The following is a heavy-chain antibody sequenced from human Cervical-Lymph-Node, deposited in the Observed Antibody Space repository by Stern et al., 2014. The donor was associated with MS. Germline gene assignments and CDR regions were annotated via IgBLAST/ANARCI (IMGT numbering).Heavy chain of an antibody. CDR2: IIPRVGKT. D-gene: IGHD6-13*01. CDR1: GGSFSSID. J-gene: IGHJ5*01. Sequence: QVQLVQSGAEVKKPGSSMKVSCKASGGSFSSIDISWVRQAPGKGIEWLGGIIPRVGKTNYAQKVQGRDTIVADETTNTVNMELRSLRSEDTAVYYCVRDQGGIADSWGQGTLVTVSS. V-gene: IGHV1-69*01. CDR3: VRDQGGIADS.